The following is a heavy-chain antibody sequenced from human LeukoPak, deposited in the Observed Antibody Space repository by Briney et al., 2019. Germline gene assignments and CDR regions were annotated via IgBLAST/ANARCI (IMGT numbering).Heavy chain of an antibody. CDR1: GGSFSGYY. CDR3: ASYYYYYGMDV. J-gene: IGHJ6*02. V-gene: IGHV4-34*01. CDR2: INHSGST. Sequence: SETLPLTCAVYGGSFSGYYWSWIRQPPGKGLEWIGEINHSGSTNYNPSLKSRVTISVDTSKNQFSLKLSSVTAADTAAYYCASYYYYYGMDVWGQGTTVTVSS.